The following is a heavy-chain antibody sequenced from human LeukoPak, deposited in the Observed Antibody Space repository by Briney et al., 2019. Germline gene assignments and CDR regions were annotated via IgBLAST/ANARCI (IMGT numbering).Heavy chain of an antibody. V-gene: IGHV3-7*03. CDR2: INHNGNVN. D-gene: IGHD3-16*01. Sequence: PGGSLRLSCAASGFTFSSYWMNWARQAPGKGLEWVASINHNGNVNYYVDSVKGRFTISRDSAKNSLYLQMSNLRAEDTVVCVCARGGGLDVWGQGATVTVSS. J-gene: IGHJ6*02. CDR1: GFTFSSYW. CDR3: ARGGGLDV.